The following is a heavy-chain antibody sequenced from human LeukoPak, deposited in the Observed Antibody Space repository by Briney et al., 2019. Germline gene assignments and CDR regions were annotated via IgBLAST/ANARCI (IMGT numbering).Heavy chain of an antibody. D-gene: IGHD3-10*01. V-gene: IGHV3-23*01. CDR3: AKGLCGSGSWFAFDY. Sequence: GGSLRLSCAASGFTFSSYAMSWVRQAPGRGLEWVSTISASGGSTYYADSVKGRFTISRDNSKSTLYLQMNSLRADGTAVYYCAKGLCGSGSWFAFDYWGQGTLVTVSS. J-gene: IGHJ4*02. CDR2: ISASGGST. CDR1: GFTFSSYA.